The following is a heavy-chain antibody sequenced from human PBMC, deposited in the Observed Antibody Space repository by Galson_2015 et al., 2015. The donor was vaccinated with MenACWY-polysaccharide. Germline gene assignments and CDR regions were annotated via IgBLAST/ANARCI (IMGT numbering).Heavy chain of an antibody. J-gene: IGHJ5*02. CDR2: IIPSFGMT. V-gene: IGHV1-69*04. Sequence: SVKVSCKVSGGTFGTYAFTWVRQAPGQGFEWVGRIIPSFGMTNHAQNLQGRVTITADTSASTTYMELGSLGSDDTAVYYCARTGCSGIKCYLASWGQGSLVTVSS. CDR1: GGTFGTYA. D-gene: IGHD5-12*01. CDR3: ARTGCSGIKCYLAS.